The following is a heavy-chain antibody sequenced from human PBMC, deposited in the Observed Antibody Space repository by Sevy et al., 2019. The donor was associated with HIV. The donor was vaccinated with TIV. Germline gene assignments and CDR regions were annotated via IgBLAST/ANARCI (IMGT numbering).Heavy chain of an antibody. Sequence: GGSPRLSCAASGFTFSSYWMSWVRQAPGKGLEWVANIKQDGSENYYVDSVKGRFTISRDNAKNSLYLQMNSLRAEDTAVYSCARGKVQYYMDVWGKGTTVTVSS. J-gene: IGHJ6*03. CDR1: GFTFSSYW. V-gene: IGHV3-7*03. CDR3: ARGKVQYYMDV. D-gene: IGHD1-1*01. CDR2: IKQDGSEN.